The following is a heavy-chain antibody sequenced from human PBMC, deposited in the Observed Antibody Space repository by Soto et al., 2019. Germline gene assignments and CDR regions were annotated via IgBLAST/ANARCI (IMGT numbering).Heavy chain of an antibody. Sequence: GGSLRLSCAASGFTFSSYSMNWIRQAPGKGLEWVSSISSSSSYIYYADSVKGRFTISRDNAKNSLYLQMNSLRAEDTAVYYCARDQPGYSYGYGLGYWGQGTLVTVS. D-gene: IGHD5-18*01. V-gene: IGHV3-21*01. CDR1: GFTFSSYS. J-gene: IGHJ4*02. CDR3: ARDQPGYSYGYGLGY. CDR2: ISSSSSYI.